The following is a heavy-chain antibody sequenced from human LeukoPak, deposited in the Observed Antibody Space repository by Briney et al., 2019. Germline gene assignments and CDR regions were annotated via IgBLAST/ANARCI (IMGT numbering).Heavy chain of an antibody. CDR2: IYSSGRT. V-gene: IGHV4-59*11. CDR1: GGSISSHY. D-gene: IGHD3-3*01. J-gene: IGHJ4*02. CDR3: ARISTWYYDFGSGYPYYFDY. Sequence: PSETLSLTCTASGGSISSHYWSWIRQPPGKGLEWIGYIYSSGRTNYNTSLKSRDTISVATSKNQFSLKLSSVTAADTAVYYCARISTWYYDFGSGYPYYFDYWGQGTLVTVSS.